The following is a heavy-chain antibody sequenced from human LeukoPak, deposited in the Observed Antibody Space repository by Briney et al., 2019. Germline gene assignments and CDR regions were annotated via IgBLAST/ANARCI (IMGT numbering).Heavy chain of an antibody. D-gene: IGHD2-2*01. CDR2: ISHDGVDK. Sequence: GRSLRLSCAASGFTFDSYGMHWVRQAPGKGLEWVAVISHDGVDKYYADSVKGRFTISRDNSKNTVSLQVNSLRAEDTAAYYCAKGGYCSATRCYVGKGMDDWGQGTLVTVSS. V-gene: IGHV3-30*18. CDR1: GFTFDSYG. CDR3: AKGGYCSATRCYVGKGMDD. J-gene: IGHJ4*02.